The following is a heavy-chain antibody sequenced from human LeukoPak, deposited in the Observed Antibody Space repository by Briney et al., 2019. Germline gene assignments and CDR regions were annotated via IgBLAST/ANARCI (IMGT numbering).Heavy chain of an antibody. Sequence: GGSLRLSCAASGFTFSSYGMHWVRQAPGKGLEWVAFIRYDGSNKYYADSVKGRFTISRDNSKNTLYLQMNSLRAEDTAVYYCAKDRRVITIIPFDYWGQGTLVTVSS. V-gene: IGHV3-30*02. J-gene: IGHJ4*02. CDR3: AKDRRVITIIPFDY. D-gene: IGHD3-3*01. CDR1: GFTFSSYG. CDR2: IRYDGSNK.